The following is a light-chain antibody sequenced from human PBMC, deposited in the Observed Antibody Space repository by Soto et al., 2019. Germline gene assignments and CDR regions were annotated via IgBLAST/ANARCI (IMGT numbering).Light chain of an antibody. Sequence: DIQMTQSPSSLSVSVGDRVTITCQASQDISNYLNWYQQKPGKAPKLLIYDASNLETGVPSRFNRSGSGTDFTFPISSLQPEDIATYYCQHYDNLPVFTFGPGTKVDIK. CDR1: QDISNY. CDR2: DAS. V-gene: IGKV1-33*01. CDR3: QHYDNLPVFT. J-gene: IGKJ3*01.